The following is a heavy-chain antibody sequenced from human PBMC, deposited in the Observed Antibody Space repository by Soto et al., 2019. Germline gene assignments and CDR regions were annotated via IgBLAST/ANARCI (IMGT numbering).Heavy chain of an antibody. CDR1: GYSFAGYW. CDR2: IDPSDSQT. J-gene: IGHJ6*02. D-gene: IGHD1-26*01. Sequence: PGESLKISCKGSGYSFAGYWITWVRQKPGKGLEWMGRIDPSDSQTYYSPSFRGHVTISVTKSITTVFLQWSSLRASDTAMYYCARLEVGATVYYYYGMDVWGQGTTVTVS. CDR3: ARLEVGATVYYYYGMDV. V-gene: IGHV5-10-1*01.